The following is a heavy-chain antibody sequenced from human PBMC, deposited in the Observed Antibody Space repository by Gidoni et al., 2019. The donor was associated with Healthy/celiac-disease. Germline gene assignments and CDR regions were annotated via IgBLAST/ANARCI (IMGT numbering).Heavy chain of an antibody. CDR3: AKDETGDSPKGYYYYYGMDV. D-gene: IGHD7-27*01. CDR2: ISGSGGST. V-gene: IGHV3-23*01. CDR1: GFTFSSYA. Sequence: EVQLLESGGGLVQPGGSLRLSCAASGFTFSSYAMSWVRQAPGKGLEWVSAISGSGGSTYYADSVKGRFTISRDNSKNTLYLQMNSLRAEDTAVYYCAKDETGDSPKGYYYYYGMDVWGQGTTVTVSS. J-gene: IGHJ6*02.